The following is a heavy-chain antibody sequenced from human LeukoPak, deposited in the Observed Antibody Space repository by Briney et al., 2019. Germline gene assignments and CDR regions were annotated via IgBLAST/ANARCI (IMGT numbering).Heavy chain of an antibody. CDR1: GGSISSYY. D-gene: IGHD3-22*01. J-gene: IGHJ3*02. CDR3: ARSYDSSGYYYYNAFDI. V-gene: IGHV4-30-4*08. Sequence: SETLSLTCTVSGGSISSYYWTWIRQPPGKGLEWIGYIYYSGSTYYNPSLKSRVTISVDTSKNQFSLKLSSVTAADTAVYYCARSYDSSGYYYYNAFDIWGQGTMVTVSS. CDR2: IYYSGST.